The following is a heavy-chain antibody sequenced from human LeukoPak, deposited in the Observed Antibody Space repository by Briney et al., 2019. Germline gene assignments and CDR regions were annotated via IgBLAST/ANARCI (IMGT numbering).Heavy chain of an antibody. Sequence: PSETLSLTCTVSGGSISSYYWSWIRQPPGKGLEWIGYIYYSGSTNYNPSLKSRVTISVDTSKNQFSLKLSSVTAADTAVYYCAREGDGSSIDYWGQGTLVTVSS. CDR3: AREGDGSSIDY. D-gene: IGHD6-6*01. CDR2: IYYSGST. V-gene: IGHV4-59*01. J-gene: IGHJ4*02. CDR1: GGSISSYY.